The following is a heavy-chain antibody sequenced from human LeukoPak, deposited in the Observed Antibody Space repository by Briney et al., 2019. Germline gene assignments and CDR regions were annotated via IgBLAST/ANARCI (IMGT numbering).Heavy chain of an antibody. D-gene: IGHD3-10*01. Sequence: GGSLRLSCAASGFTFSSYSMNWVRQAPGKGLEWVSSISSSSYIYYADSVKGRFTISRDNAKNSLYLQMNSLRAEDTAVYYCARSHDTMVRGVMSYWGQGTLVTVSS. CDR3: ARSHDTMVRGVMSY. J-gene: IGHJ4*02. CDR2: ISSSSYI. CDR1: GFTFSSYS. V-gene: IGHV3-21*01.